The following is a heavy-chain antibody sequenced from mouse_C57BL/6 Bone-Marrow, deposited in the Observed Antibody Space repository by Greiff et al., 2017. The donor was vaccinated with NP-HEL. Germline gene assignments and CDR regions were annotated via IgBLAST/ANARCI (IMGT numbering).Heavy chain of an antibody. CDR1: GYTFTSYG. CDR2: IYPRSGNT. CDR3: ADYDYDGFAY. J-gene: IGHJ3*01. V-gene: IGHV1-81*01. D-gene: IGHD2-4*01. Sequence: VKLQESGAELARPGASVKLSCKASGYTFTSYGISWVKQRTGQGLEWIGEIYPRSGNTYYNEKFKGKATLTADKSSSTAYMELRSLTSEDSAVYFCADYDYDGFAYWGQGTLVTVSA.